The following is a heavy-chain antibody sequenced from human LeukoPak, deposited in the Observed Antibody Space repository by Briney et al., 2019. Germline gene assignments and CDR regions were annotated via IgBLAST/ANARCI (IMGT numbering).Heavy chain of an antibody. CDR2: ISYDGSNK. CDR3: AKEQQQLVRLYYFDY. CDR1: GFTFSSSG. Sequence: PGRSLRLSCAPPGFTFSSSGMHWVRQAPGKGLERGAVISYDGSNKYYADSVKGRFTISRDNSKNTLYLQMNSLRAEDTAVYYCAKEQQQLVRLYYFDYWGQGTLVTVSS. J-gene: IGHJ4*02. D-gene: IGHD6-13*01. V-gene: IGHV3-30*18.